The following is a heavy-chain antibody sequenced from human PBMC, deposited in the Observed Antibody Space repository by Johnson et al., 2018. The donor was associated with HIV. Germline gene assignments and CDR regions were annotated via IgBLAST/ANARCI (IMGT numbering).Heavy chain of an antibody. D-gene: IGHD6-13*01. CDR1: GFTFSSYT. CDR2: ISSNGRTT. CDR3: ARDRLGYSSSWGGVDAFDI. Sequence: QVQLVESGGGLVQPGGSLRLSCVASGFTFSSYTLHWVRQAPGKGLEYVSAISSNGRTTNYADSVKGRFTISRDNSKNTLYLQMNSLRAEDTAVYYCARDRLGYSSSWGGVDAFDIWGQGTMVTVSS. J-gene: IGHJ3*02. V-gene: IGHV3-64*04.